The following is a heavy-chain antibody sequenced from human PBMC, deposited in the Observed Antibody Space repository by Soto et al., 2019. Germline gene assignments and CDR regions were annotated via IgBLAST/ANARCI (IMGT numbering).Heavy chain of an antibody. Sequence: SETLSLTCTVSGGSISSYYCSWIRQPPGKGLEWIGYIYYSGSTNYNPSLKSRVTISVDTSKNQFSLKLSSVTAADTAVYYCARDRLSDYYYYSMDVWGQGTTVTVSS. CDR2: IYYSGST. V-gene: IGHV4-59*01. CDR1: GGSISSYY. J-gene: IGHJ6*02. CDR3: ARDRLSDYYYYSMDV.